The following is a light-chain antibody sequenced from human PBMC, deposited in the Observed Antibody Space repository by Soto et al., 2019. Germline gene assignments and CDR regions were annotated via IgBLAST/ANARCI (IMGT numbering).Light chain of an antibody. Sequence: EIVLTQSPGTLSLSPGERATLSCRASQSVSSSYLAWYQQKPGQPPRLLIYGASTRATGIPARFSGSGFGTEFTLTISSLQSEDFAVYYCQQYNNWPPITFGQGTRLEIK. V-gene: IGKV3D-15*01. CDR3: QQYNNWPPIT. CDR1: QSVSSSY. J-gene: IGKJ5*01. CDR2: GAS.